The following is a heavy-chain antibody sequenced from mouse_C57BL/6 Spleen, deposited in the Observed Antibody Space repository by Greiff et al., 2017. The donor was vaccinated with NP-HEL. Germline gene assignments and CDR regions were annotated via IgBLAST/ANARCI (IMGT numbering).Heavy chain of an antibody. V-gene: IGHV1-19*01. CDR3: ARHEIGYFDY. CDR1: GYTFTDYY. Sequence: VQLQQSGPVLVKPGASVKMSCKASGYTFTDYYMNWVKQSHGKSLEWIGVINPYNGGTSYNQKFKGKATLTVDKSSSTAYMELNSLTSEDAAVYYRARHEIGYFDYWGQGTTLTVSS. J-gene: IGHJ2*01. CDR2: INPYNGGT.